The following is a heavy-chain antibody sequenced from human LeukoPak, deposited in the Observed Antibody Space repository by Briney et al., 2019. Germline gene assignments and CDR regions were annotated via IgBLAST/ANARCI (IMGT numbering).Heavy chain of an antibody. Sequence: SQTLSHSRAISRDSLSSNSVAWNWTRHSPSRGLEWRGRTYYRSKWYSDYAVSIKGRISIKPDTSKNQFSLQLNSVTPEDTAVYYCARIGGDYSYGMDVWGQGTTVTVSS. J-gene: IGHJ6*02. D-gene: IGHD2-21*01. V-gene: IGHV6-1*01. CDR2: TYYRSKWYS. CDR3: ARIGGDYSYGMDV. CDR1: RDSLSSNSVA.